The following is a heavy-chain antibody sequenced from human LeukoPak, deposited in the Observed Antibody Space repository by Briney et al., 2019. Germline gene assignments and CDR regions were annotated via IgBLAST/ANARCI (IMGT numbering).Heavy chain of an antibody. D-gene: IGHD5-24*01. V-gene: IGHV4-39*07. CDR1: GGSISTSNYY. J-gene: IGHJ4*02. Sequence: SETLSLTCTVSGGSISTSNYYWGWIRQPPGKGLEWIGNIFYSGSTYYSPSLRSRVTISLDTSRNQFSLKLNSVTAADTAVYYCASARWDCWGQGTLVTVSS. CDR3: ASARWDC. CDR2: IFYSGST.